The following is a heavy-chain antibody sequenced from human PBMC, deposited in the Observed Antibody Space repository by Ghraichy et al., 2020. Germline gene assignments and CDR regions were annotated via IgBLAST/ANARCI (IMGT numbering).Heavy chain of an antibody. V-gene: IGHV4-59*01. CDR1: GGSISSYY. Sequence: SETLSLTCTVSGGSISSYYWSWIRQPPGKGLEWIGYIYYSGSTNYNPSLKSRVTISVDTSKNQFSLKLSSVTAADTAVYYCARAYPFYGMDVWGQGTTVTVSS. J-gene: IGHJ6*02. CDR3: ARAYPFYGMDV. CDR2: IYYSGST.